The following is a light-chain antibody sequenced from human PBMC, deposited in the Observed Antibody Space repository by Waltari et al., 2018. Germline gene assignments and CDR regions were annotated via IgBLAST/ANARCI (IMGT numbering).Light chain of an antibody. CDR2: DTS. CDR3: LLSYSGARV. Sequence: QAVVTQEPSLTVSPGGTVTLTCGPSPGAVTSGHYPYWFQQKSGQAPRTLISDTSNKHSWTPARFSGSLLGGKAALTLSGAQPEDEADYYCLLSYSGARVFGGGTKLTVL. V-gene: IGLV7-46*01. CDR1: PGAVTSGHY. J-gene: IGLJ2*01.